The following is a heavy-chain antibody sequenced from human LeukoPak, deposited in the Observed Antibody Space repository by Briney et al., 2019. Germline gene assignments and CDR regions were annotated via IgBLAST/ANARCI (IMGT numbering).Heavy chain of an antibody. J-gene: IGHJ5*02. Sequence: SETLSLTCTVYGGSFTNYYWCWIRQPPGKGLEWIGEINHSGSTTYSPSLKSRVTISLDTSKNQFSLKLNSVTVADTAVYYCARSPAWGCPWGQGTLVTVSS. CDR1: GGSFTNYY. D-gene: IGHD1-26*01. V-gene: IGHV4-34*01. CDR3: ARSPAWGCP. CDR2: INHSGST.